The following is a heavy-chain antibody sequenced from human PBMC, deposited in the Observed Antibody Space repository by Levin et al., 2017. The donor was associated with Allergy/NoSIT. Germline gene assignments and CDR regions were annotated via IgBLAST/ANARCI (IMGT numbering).Heavy chain of an antibody. CDR2: IWYDGSNK. D-gene: IGHD3-3*01. Sequence: PGESLKISCAASGFTFSSYGMHWVRQAPGKGLEWVAVIWYDGSNKYYADSVKGRFTISRDNSKNTLYLQMNSLRAEDTAVYYCAREDASTFWSGYLYLGGWFDPWGQGTLVTVSS. V-gene: IGHV3-33*01. CDR1: GFTFSSYG. J-gene: IGHJ5*02. CDR3: AREDASTFWSGYLYLGGWFDP.